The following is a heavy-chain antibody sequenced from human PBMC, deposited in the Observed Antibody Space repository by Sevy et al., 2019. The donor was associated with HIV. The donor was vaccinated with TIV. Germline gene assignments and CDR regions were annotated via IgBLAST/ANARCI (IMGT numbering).Heavy chain of an antibody. Sequence: GESLKISCEASGFTFSGYSMHWVRQAPGKGLEWVTSIWFDGSIRYYTDSVKGRFTISRDNSKNTLYLQMDSLRVEDTAVYDCTREDSHRGLRAFDIWGQGTVVTVSS. CDR1: GFTFSGYS. V-gene: IGHV3-30-3*01. CDR3: TREDSHRGLRAFDI. J-gene: IGHJ3*02. D-gene: IGHD4-17*01. CDR2: IWFDGSIR.